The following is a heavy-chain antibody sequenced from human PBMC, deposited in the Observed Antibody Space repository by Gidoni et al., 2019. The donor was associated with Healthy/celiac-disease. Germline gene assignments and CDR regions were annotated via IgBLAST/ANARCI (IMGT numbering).Heavy chain of an antibody. CDR1: GGSFSGYY. J-gene: IGHJ4*02. Sequence: QVQLQQWGAGLLKPSETLSLTCAVYGGSFSGYYWSWIRQPPGKGLEWIGEIKHSGSTNYNPSLKSRVTISVDTSKNQFSLKLSSVTAADTAVYYCARKRWAVAGLDYWGQGTLVTVSS. CDR3: ARKRWAVAGLDY. CDR2: IKHSGST. D-gene: IGHD6-19*01. V-gene: IGHV4-34*01.